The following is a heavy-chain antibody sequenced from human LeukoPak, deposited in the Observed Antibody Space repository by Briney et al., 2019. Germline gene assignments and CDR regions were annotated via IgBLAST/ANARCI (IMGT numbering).Heavy chain of an antibody. CDR3: ARHWKFYYGMDV. D-gene: IGHD1-1*01. CDR1: GGSISSGGYY. V-gene: IGHV4-61*08. J-gene: IGHJ6*02. CDR2: IYYSGST. Sequence: SETLSLTCTVSGGSISSGGYYWSWIRQPPGKGLEWIGYIYYSGSTNYNPSLKSRVTISVDTSKNQFSLKLSSVTAADTAVYYCARHWKFYYGMDVWGQGTTVTVSS.